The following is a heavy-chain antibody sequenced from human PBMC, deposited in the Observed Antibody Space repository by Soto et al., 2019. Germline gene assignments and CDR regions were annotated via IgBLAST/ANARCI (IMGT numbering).Heavy chain of an antibody. V-gene: IGHV4-39*07. Sequence: SETLSLTCTVSGGSITSGGHYWGWIRQYPGKGLEWTGEIDHSGYTNYNPSLKSRVTISVDTSKNQFSLRLTSVTAADTAVYYCARVRDWFDPWGQGTLVTVSS. CDR2: IDHSGYT. D-gene: IGHD3-3*01. CDR3: ARVRDWFDP. CDR1: GGSITSGGHY. J-gene: IGHJ5*02.